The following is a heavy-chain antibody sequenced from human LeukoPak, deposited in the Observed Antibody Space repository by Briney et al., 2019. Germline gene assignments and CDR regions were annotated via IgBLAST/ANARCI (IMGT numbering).Heavy chain of an antibody. Sequence: PGRSLRLSCAAFGFTFSSYGMHWVRQAPGKGLEWVAVISYDGSNKYYADSVKGRFTISRDNSKNTLHLQMNSLRAEDTAVYYCAKEVYKQLAAAGLDYWGQGTLVTVSS. J-gene: IGHJ4*02. CDR3: AKEVYKQLAAAGLDY. CDR1: GFTFSSYG. V-gene: IGHV3-30*18. D-gene: IGHD6-13*01. CDR2: ISYDGSNK.